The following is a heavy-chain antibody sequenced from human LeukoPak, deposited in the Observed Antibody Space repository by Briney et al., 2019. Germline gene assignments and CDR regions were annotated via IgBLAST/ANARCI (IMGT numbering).Heavy chain of an antibody. D-gene: IGHD6-13*01. CDR2: IKQDGREK. CDR3: ARLAAAAFDI. V-gene: IGHV3-7*01. CDR1: GFTFSSYW. J-gene: IGHJ3*02. Sequence: GGSLRLSCAASGFTFSSYWMSGVRQAPGRALEGVANIKQDGREKYYVDPVKGRFTISRDNAQDPPYLQMYSLRAQDTAVYYCARLAAAAFDIWGQGTMVTVSS.